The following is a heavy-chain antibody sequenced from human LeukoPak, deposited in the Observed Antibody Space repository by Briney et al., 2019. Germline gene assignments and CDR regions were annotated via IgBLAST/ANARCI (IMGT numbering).Heavy chain of an antibody. CDR2: INHSGST. V-gene: IGHV4-34*01. CDR3: ASGPTVTWMGWFDP. Sequence: SETLSLTCAVYGGSFSGYYWSWFRQPPGKGLEWIGEINHSGSTNYNPSLKSRVTISVDTSKNQFSLKLSSVTAADTAVYYCASGPTVTWMGWFDPWGQGTLVTVSS. D-gene: IGHD4-11*01. J-gene: IGHJ5*02. CDR1: GGSFSGYY.